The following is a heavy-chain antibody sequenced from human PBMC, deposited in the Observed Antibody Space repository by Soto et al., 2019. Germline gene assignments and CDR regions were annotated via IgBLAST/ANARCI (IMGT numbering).Heavy chain of an antibody. CDR2: AYYSGTT. V-gene: IGHV4-59*12. J-gene: IGHJ4*02. D-gene: IGHD3-16*01. Sequence: SETLSLTCAVSGASFSGSYWSWIRQPPGKGLEWIGYAYYSGTTVYNPSLKSRVSISVDTSKKYVSLRLNSVTAEDTAVYYCAKWPKIWATMYYFDYWGQGTLVTVSS. CDR3: AKWPKIWATMYYFDY. CDR1: GASFSGSY.